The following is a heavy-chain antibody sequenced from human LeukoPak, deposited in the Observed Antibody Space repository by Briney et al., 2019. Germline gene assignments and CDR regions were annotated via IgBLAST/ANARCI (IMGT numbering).Heavy chain of an antibody. V-gene: IGHV1-18*01. CDR3: ARDGGTYYYDSSGYYLDY. CDR2: ISAYNGNT. J-gene: IGHJ4*02. D-gene: IGHD3-22*01. Sequence: ASVKVSCKASGYTFTSYGISWVRQAPGQGLEWMGWISAYNGNTNYAQKLQGRVTMTTDTSTSTAYMELRSLRSDDTAVYCCARDGGTYYYDSSGYYLDYWGQGTLVTVSS. CDR1: GYTFTSYG.